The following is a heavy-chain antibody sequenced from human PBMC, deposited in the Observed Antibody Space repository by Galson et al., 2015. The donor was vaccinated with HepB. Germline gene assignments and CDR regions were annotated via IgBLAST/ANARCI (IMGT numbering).Heavy chain of an antibody. Sequence: SVKVSCKASGYTFTSYYMHWVRQAPGQGLEWMGIINPSGGSTSYAQKFQCRVTMTRDTSTSTVYMELSSLRSEDTAVYYCARDYYDSSGYFNDAFDIWGQGTMVTVSS. CDR1: GYTFTSYY. CDR3: ARDYYDSSGYFNDAFDI. D-gene: IGHD3-22*01. V-gene: IGHV1-46*01. J-gene: IGHJ3*02. CDR2: INPSGGST.